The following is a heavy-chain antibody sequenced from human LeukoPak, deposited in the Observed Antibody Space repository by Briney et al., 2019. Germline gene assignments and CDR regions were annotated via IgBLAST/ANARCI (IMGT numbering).Heavy chain of an antibody. V-gene: IGHV3-48*04. D-gene: IGHD4-17*01. CDR2: ISGTSSPR. CDR1: GFTFSSYS. CDR3: ARDAYGDYAIDY. J-gene: IGHJ4*02. Sequence: GGSLRLSCAASGFTFSSYSMNWFRQAPGKGLEWVSYISGTSSPRYYADSVKGRFTITRDNAKNSLYLQMNSLRAEDTAVYYCARDAYGDYAIDYWGQGTLVTVSS.